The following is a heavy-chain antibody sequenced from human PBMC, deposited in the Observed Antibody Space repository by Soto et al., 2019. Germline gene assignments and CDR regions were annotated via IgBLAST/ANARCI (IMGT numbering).Heavy chain of an antibody. CDR2: IIPIFGTA. V-gene: IGHV1-69*01. J-gene: IGHJ6*02. Sequence: QVQLVQSGAEVKKPGSSVKVSCKASGGTFSSYAISWVRQAPGQGLEWRGGIIPIFGTANYAQKVKGRVKITADESTSTAYMELSSLRSEDTAVYYCARRETSDLYGMDVWGQGTTVTVSS. CDR3: ARRETSDLYGMDV. CDR1: GGTFSSYA.